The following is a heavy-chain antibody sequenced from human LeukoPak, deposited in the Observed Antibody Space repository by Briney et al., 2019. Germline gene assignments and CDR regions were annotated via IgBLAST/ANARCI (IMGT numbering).Heavy chain of an antibody. CDR2: IYYSGST. J-gene: IGHJ6*03. Sequence: SETLSLTCTVSGGSISSSSYYWGWIRQPPGKGLEWIGSIYYSGSTYYNPSLKSRVTISVDTSKNQFSLKLSSVTAADTAVYYCAGRTTMVRGVPPRDYYMDVWGKGTTVTVSS. D-gene: IGHD3-10*01. CDR1: GGSISSSSYY. CDR3: AGRTTMVRGVPPRDYYMDV. V-gene: IGHV4-39*07.